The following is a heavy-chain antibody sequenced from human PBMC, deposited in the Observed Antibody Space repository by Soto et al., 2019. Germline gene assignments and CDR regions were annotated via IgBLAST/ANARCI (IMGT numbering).Heavy chain of an antibody. D-gene: IGHD6-13*01. CDR2: INPKSGGT. J-gene: IGHJ4*02. Sequence: QVQLVQSGAEVRKPGASVKVSCNVTGYIFSGHYLHWVRQAPGQGLEWMGWINPKSGGTNYAQKFQDRVTMTADTSVSAASMELTSLRYDDTAVFYCARGLYSSPAYFFDSWGQGTLVTVSS. CDR1: GYIFSGHY. CDR3: ARGLYSSPAYFFDS. V-gene: IGHV1-2*02.